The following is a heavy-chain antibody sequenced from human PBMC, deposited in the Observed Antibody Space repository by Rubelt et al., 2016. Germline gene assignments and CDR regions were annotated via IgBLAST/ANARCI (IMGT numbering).Heavy chain of an antibody. J-gene: IGHJ4*02. Sequence: QVQLQESGPGLVKPSETLSLTCTVSGGSISSYYWSWIRQPPGKGLEWIGYIYYSGSTNYTPSLKSRVTISVDTAKNQFCLKLSSVTAADTAGYYCARRELPGCDYDSSGYYPIDDWGQGTLVTVSS. CDR2: IYYSGST. CDR3: ARRELPGCDYDSSGYYPIDD. D-gene: IGHD3-22*01. V-gene: IGHV4-59*08. CDR1: GGSISSYY.